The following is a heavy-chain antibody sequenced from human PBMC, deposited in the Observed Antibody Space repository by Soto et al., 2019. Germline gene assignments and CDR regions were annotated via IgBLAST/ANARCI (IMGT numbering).Heavy chain of an antibody. V-gene: IGHV1-18*04. J-gene: IGHJ4*02. CDR2: ISAYNGNT. CDR1: GYTFTGYY. Sequence: ASVKVSCKASGYTFTGYYMHWVRQAPGQGLEWMGWISAYNGNTNYAQKLQGRFTMTTDTSTSTAYMELRSLRSDDTAVYYCARDAAVGLFDYWGQGTLVTVSS. D-gene: IGHD1-26*01. CDR3: ARDAAVGLFDY.